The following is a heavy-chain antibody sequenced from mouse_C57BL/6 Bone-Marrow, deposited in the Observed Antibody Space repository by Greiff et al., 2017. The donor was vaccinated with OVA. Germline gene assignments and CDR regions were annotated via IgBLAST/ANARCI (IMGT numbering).Heavy chain of an antibody. Sequence: QVQLQQSGAELARPGASVKLSCKASGYTFTSYGISWVKQRTGQGLEWIGEIYPRSGNTYYNEKFKGKATLTADQSSSTAYMQLNSLTSEDSAVYYCARGYYYGSSWYFDVWGTGTTVTVSS. CDR1: GYTFTSYG. J-gene: IGHJ1*03. CDR2: IYPRSGNT. CDR3: ARGYYYGSSWYFDV. D-gene: IGHD1-1*01. V-gene: IGHV1-81*01.